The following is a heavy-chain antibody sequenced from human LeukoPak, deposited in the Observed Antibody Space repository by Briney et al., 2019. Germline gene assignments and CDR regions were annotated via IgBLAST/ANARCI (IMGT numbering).Heavy chain of an antibody. CDR2: INPNSGGT. V-gene: IGHV1-2*02. D-gene: IGHD6-6*01. CDR1: GYTFTGYY. Sequence: ASVKVSCKASGYTFTGYYMHWVRQAPGQGLEWMGWINPNSGGTNYAQNFQGRVTMTRDTSISTAYMELSRLRSDDTAVYHCARGGSSDAYYYYYYYMDVWGKGTTVTVSS. CDR3: ARGGSSDAYYYYYYYMDV. J-gene: IGHJ6*03.